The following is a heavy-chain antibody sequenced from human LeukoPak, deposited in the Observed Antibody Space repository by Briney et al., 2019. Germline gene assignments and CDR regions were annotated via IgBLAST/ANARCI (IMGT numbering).Heavy chain of an antibody. CDR3: AKEGATIFGDAFDI. Sequence: GGSLRLSCAASGFTVTNTYMSWVRQAPGKGLEWVSIIYNDGKTYFADSVKGRFTISRDNSKNTLYLQMNSLRAEDTAVYYCAKEGATIFGDAFDIWGQGTMITVSS. D-gene: IGHD3-3*01. CDR2: IYNDGKT. V-gene: IGHV3-53*01. J-gene: IGHJ3*02. CDR1: GFTVTNTY.